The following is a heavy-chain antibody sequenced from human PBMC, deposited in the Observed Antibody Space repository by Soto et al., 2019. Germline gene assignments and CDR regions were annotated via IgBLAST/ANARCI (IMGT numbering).Heavy chain of an antibody. CDR2: ISWNSGSI. V-gene: IGHV3-9*01. CDR3: ATDIRKHYDVWSGYPYYYYGMDV. D-gene: IGHD3-3*01. CDR1: GFTFDDYA. Sequence: EVQLVESGGGLVQPGRSLRLSCAASGFTFDDYAMHWVRQAPGKGLEWVSGISWNSGSIGYADSVKGRFTISRDNAKNSLYLQMKSLRAEDTAVYYCATDIRKHYDVWSGYPYYYYGMDVWGQGTTVTVSS. J-gene: IGHJ6*02.